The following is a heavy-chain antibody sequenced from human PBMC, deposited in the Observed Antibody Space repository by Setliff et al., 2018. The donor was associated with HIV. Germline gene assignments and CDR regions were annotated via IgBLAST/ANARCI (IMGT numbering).Heavy chain of an antibody. D-gene: IGHD7-27*01. V-gene: IGHV3-23*01. CDR2: ISASGGTT. Sequence: GGSLRLSCAASGFTFNNYAMTWVRQAPGKGLEWVSIISASGGTTYSADSLKGRFTISRDNSKNMLFLQIDSLRADDTAVYYCARDDLGPDDAFDIWGQGTLVTVSS. J-gene: IGHJ3*02. CDR3: ARDDLGPDDAFDI. CDR1: GFTFNNYA.